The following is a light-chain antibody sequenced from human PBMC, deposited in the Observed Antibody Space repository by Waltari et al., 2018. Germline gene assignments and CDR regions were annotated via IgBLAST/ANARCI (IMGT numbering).Light chain of an antibody. V-gene: IGLV2-8*01. CDR2: ESS. J-gene: IGLJ2*01. CDR3: SSYAGSNNFVV. CDR1: SSDVGGYNY. Sequence: QSALTQPPSASGSPGQSVTISCTGTSSDVGGYNYVSWYQQHPGKAPKLMIFESSKRPSVVPCRLSGSKSGNTASLTGSGLQAEDEADYYCSSYAGSNNFVVFGGGTKLTVL.